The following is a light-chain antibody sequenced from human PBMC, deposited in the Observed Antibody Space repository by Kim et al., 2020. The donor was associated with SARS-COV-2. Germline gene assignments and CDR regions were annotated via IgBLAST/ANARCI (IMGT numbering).Light chain of an antibody. CDR1: SSDVGGYKF. J-gene: IGLJ1*01. CDR2: EVS. CDR3: SSYAGRNNYV. V-gene: IGLV2-8*01. Sequence: QSALTQPPSASGSPGQSVTISCTGTSSDVGGYKFVSWYQQHPGKAPKLIIYEVSKRPSGVPDRFSGSKSGNTASLTVSGLQAEDEADYYCSSYAGRNNYVFGTGTKVTVL.